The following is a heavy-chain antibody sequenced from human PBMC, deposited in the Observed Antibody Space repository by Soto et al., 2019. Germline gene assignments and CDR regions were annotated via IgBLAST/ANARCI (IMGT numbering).Heavy chain of an antibody. V-gene: IGHV1-18*01. CDR2: ISAYNGNT. CDR3: ARYQSLTYYDFWSGARGDYFDY. CDR1: GYTFTSYG. Sequence: ASVKVSCKASGYTFTSYGISWVRQAPGQGLERMGWISAYNGNTNYAQKFQGRVTMTTDTSTSTAYMELRSLRSDDTAVYYCARYQSLTYYDFWSGARGDYFDYWGQGTLVTVSS. J-gene: IGHJ4*02. D-gene: IGHD3-3*01.